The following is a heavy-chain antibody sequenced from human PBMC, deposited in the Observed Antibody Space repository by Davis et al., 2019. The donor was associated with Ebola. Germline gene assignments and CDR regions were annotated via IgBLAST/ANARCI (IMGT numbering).Heavy chain of an antibody. CDR1: GFTFSRYW. D-gene: IGHD2-2*01. Sequence: PGGSLRLSCAASGFTFSRYWMHWVRQAPGKGLVWVSRINTDGSFTDYADSVKGRFTISRDNARNTVSLQMNSLRAEDTALYYCARSSYQPDWWGQGTLVTVSS. J-gene: IGHJ4*02. CDR2: INTDGSFT. V-gene: IGHV3-74*01. CDR3: ARSSYQPDW.